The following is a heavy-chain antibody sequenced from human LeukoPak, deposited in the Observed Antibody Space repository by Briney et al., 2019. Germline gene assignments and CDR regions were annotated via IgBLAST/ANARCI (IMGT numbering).Heavy chain of an antibody. CDR1: GGTFSSYA. V-gene: IGHV1-69*05. J-gene: IGHJ6*03. Sequence: SVKVSCKASGGTFSSYAISWVRQAPGQGLEWMGGIIPIFGTANYAQKFQGRVTITTDESTSTAYMELSSLRSEDTAVYYCARGPLYCSSASCYSPGYYYYYMDVWGKGTTVTVSS. CDR3: ARGPLYCSSASCYSPGYYYYYMDV. CDR2: IIPIFGTA. D-gene: IGHD2-2*01.